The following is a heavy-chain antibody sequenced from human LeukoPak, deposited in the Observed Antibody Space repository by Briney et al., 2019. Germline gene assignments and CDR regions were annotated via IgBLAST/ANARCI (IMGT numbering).Heavy chain of an antibody. CDR3: ARGPGLDGVVNTFDY. Sequence: PSETLSLTCAVYGGSFSGYYWSWIRQPPGKGLEWIGEINHSGSTNYNLSLKSRVTISVDTSKNQFSLKLSSVTAADTAVYYCARGPGLDGVVNTFDYWGQGTLVTVSS. D-gene: IGHD3-3*01. J-gene: IGHJ4*02. CDR2: INHSGST. V-gene: IGHV4-34*01. CDR1: GGSFSGYY.